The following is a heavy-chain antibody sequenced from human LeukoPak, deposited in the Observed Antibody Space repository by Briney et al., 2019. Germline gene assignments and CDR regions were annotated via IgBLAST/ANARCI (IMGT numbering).Heavy chain of an antibody. CDR1: GYSFTSYD. CDR3: AKKAKVADRLDWFDS. J-gene: IGHJ5*01. CDR2: MSPNNGHT. D-gene: IGHD6-6*01. Sequence: ASVKVSCKASGYSFTSYDINWVRQAPGQGLGCRGWMSPNNGHTGYAQKFQGRVTITRNTSIRTAYMELSSLRSEDTAVYYCAKKAKVADRLDWFDSWGQGTLVTVSS. V-gene: IGHV1-8*03.